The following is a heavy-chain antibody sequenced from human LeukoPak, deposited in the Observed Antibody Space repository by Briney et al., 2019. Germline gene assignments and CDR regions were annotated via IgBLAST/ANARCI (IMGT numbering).Heavy chain of an antibody. V-gene: IGHV3-30*18. Sequence: GGSLRLSCAASGFTFSIYGMHWVRQAPGKGLEWVAVISYDGSNKYYADSVKGRFTISRDNSKNTLYLQMNSLRAEDTAVYYCAKDGSGWNPLDYWGQGTLVTVSS. D-gene: IGHD6-19*01. CDR2: ISYDGSNK. CDR1: GFTFSIYG. CDR3: AKDGSGWNPLDY. J-gene: IGHJ4*02.